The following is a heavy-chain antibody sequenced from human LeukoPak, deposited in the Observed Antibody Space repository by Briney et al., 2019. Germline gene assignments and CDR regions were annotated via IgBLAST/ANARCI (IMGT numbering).Heavy chain of an antibody. Sequence: SETLSLTCTVSGGSIRNGDYYWSWIRQPPGKGLEWFGYTYYTGNTYYNSSLKSRVSISVDTSKNQFSLKLTSVTAADTAVYYCARESFWHYGMDVWGQGTTVTVSS. CDR2: TYYTGNT. CDR1: GGSIRNGDYY. D-gene: IGHD2/OR15-2a*01. CDR3: ARESFWHYGMDV. V-gene: IGHV4-30-4*01. J-gene: IGHJ6*02.